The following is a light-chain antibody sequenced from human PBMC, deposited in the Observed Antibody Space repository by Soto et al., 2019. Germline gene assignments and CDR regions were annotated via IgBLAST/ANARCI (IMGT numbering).Light chain of an antibody. CDR2: VNSDGSH. CDR1: SGHSNYA. CDR3: QTWDTGIVL. Sequence: QPVLTQSPSASASLGASVKLTCTLSSGHSNYAIAWHQQLPEKGPRYLMKVNSDGSHSKGDGIPDRFSGSSSGAERYLTISSLQSEAEADYYCQTWDTGIVLFGGGTKLTVL. J-gene: IGLJ2*01. V-gene: IGLV4-69*01.